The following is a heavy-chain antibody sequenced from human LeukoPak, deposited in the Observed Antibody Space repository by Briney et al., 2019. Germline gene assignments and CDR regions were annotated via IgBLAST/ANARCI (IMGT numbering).Heavy chain of an antibody. V-gene: IGHV1-2*02. Sequence: ASVKVSFKASGYTFTGNYRHWVRQARGQGLDWMGWINPNSGCTNYAQRFRGRFTMTRDTSISTAYMELSGLRSADPDVYYCARAGPMPYDYWGQGTLVTVSS. J-gene: IGHJ4*02. D-gene: IGHD2-2*01. CDR2: INPNSGCT. CDR3: ARAGPMPYDY. CDR1: GYTFTGNY.